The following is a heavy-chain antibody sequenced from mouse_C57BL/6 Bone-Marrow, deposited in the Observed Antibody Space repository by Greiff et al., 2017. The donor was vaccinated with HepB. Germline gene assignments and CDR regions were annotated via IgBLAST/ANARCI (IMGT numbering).Heavy chain of an antibody. CDR3: ALYYAMDY. CDR1: GYAFSSSW. Sequence: VKLQQSGPELVKPGASVKISCKASGYAFSSSWMNWVKQRPGKGLEWIGRIYPGDGDTNYNGKFKGKATLTADKSSSTAYMQLSSLTSEDSAVYFCALYYAMDYWGQGTSVTVSS. V-gene: IGHV1-82*01. CDR2: IYPGDGDT. J-gene: IGHJ4*01.